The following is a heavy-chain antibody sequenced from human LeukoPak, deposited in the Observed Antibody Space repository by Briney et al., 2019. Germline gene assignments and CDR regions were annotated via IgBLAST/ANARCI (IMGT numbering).Heavy chain of an antibody. V-gene: IGHV3-21*01. CDR3: ARDQYYDISGGNWFDP. CDR1: GFTFSSYS. CDR2: ISSSSSYI. J-gene: IGHJ5*02. D-gene: IGHD3-9*01. Sequence: GGSLRLSCAASGFTFSSYSMNWVRQAPGKGLEWVSSISSSSSYIYYADSVKGRFTISRDNAKNSLYLQMNSLRAEDTAVYYCARDQYYDISGGNWFDPWGQGTLVTVSS.